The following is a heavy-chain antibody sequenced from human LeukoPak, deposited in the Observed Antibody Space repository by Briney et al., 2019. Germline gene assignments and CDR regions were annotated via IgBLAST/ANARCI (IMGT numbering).Heavy chain of an antibody. V-gene: IGHV4-4*02. CDR2: VYRSGST. CDR3: ARNAGNSDVDY. D-gene: IGHD4-23*01. J-gene: IGHJ4*02. CDR1: GGSISSSHW. Sequence: SGTLSLTCAVSGGSISSSHWWTWVRQPPGKGLEWIGEVYRSGSTNYNPSLKSRVTISGDKSKNQFSLKLSSVTAADTAVYYCARNAGNSDVDYWGQGTLVTASS.